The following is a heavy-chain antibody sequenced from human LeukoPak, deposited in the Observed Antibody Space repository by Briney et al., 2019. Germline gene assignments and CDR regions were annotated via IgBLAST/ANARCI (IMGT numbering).Heavy chain of an antibody. J-gene: IGHJ5*02. D-gene: IGHD6-13*01. Sequence: PGGSLRLSCAASGFTFSSYSMNWVRQAPGKGLEWVSYISSSSSTIYYADSVKGRFTISRDDAKNTLHLQMSSLRGDDTAVYYCARAGGPSAGYNWFDPWGQGTLVTVSS. CDR3: ARAGGPSAGYNWFDP. CDR1: GFTFSSYS. CDR2: ISSSSSTI. V-gene: IGHV3-48*04.